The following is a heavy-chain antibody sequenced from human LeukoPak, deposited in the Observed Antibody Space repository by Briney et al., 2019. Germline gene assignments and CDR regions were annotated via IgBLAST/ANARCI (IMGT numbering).Heavy chain of an antibody. CDR3: TRTSVGATGVRGFDP. CDR1: GFTFSSYS. D-gene: IGHD1-26*01. J-gene: IGHJ5*02. CDR2: INTRSTTI. Sequence: GGSLRLSCAASGFTFSSYSMNWVRQAPGKGLEWVSYINTRSTTIYYADSVKGRFTISRDNAKNSLYLQVNSLRAEDTALYYCTRTSVGATGVRGFDPWGQGTLVTVSS. V-gene: IGHV3-48*01.